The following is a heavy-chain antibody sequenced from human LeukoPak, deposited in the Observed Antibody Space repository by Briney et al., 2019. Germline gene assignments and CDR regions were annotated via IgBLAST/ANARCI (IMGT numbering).Heavy chain of an antibody. CDR2: MNPNSGNT. V-gene: IGHV1-8*01. CDR3: ARVFGDIVVVPAAIRGTDYYYYYMDV. Sequence: GDSVKVSCKASGYTFTSYDINWVRQATGQGLGWVGWMNPNSGNTGHAQKFQGRVTMTRNTSISTAYMELSSLRSEDTAVYYCARVFGDIVVVPAAIRGTDYYYYYMDVWGKGTTVTVSS. CDR1: GYTFTSYD. D-gene: IGHD2-2*01. J-gene: IGHJ6*03.